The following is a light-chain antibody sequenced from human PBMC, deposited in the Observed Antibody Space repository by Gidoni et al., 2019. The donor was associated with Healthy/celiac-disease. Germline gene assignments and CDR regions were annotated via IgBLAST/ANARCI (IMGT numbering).Light chain of an antibody. V-gene: IGKV1-33*01. CDR2: EAS. Sequence: DIQMTQSTSSLPASVGDRVTITCQASQDISNYLNWYQQKPGQSPKLLIYEASNLETGVPSRFSGSGSGTDFTFTISSLQPEDIATYYCQQYDNLPRTFGQGTKLEIK. J-gene: IGKJ2*02. CDR3: QQYDNLPRT. CDR1: QDISNY.